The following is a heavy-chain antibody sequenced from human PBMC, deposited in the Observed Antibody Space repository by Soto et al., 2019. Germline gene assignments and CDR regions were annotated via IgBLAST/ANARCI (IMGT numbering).Heavy chain of an antibody. Sequence: SETLSLTCTVSGGSISSYYWSWLRQPPGKGLEWIGYIYYSGSTNYNPSLKSRVTISVDTSKSQFSLKLSSVTAADTAVYYCARAIGYSYGYSNYFDYWGQGXLVTVYS. CDR2: IYYSGST. J-gene: IGHJ4*02. V-gene: IGHV4-59*01. CDR3: ARAIGYSYGYSNYFDY. D-gene: IGHD5-18*01. CDR1: GGSISSYY.